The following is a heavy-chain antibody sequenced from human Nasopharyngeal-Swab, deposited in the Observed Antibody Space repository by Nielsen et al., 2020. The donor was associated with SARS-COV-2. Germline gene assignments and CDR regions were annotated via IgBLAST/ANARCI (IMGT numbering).Heavy chain of an antibody. CDR2: FSSSGSTL. CDR3: SSVPPASGGCYFDL. D-gene: IGHD3-10*01. CDR1: GFTFSDNY. Sequence: SLKTPCAALGFTFSDNYMSWIRQAPGKGPEWVPYFSSSGSTLYYADSVKGRFTISRDNAKNSLYLQLDSLRAEDTAVYYCSSVPPASGGCYFDLWGRGTLVTVSS. V-gene: IGHV3-11*04. J-gene: IGHJ2*01.